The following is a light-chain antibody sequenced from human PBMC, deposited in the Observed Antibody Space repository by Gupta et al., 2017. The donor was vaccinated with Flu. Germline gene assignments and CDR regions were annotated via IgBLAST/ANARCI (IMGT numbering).Light chain of an antibody. CDR3: QQYGNSLLFT. V-gene: IGKV3-20*01. Sequence: EIVLTQSPGTLSLSPGERATLSCRASQSISSNYLAWYQQKPGQAPRLLIYGASSRATGIPDRFRGSGSGTDFTLTISRLEPEDFAVYYCQQYGNSLLFTFGPGTKVDIK. CDR1: QSISSNY. J-gene: IGKJ3*01. CDR2: GAS.